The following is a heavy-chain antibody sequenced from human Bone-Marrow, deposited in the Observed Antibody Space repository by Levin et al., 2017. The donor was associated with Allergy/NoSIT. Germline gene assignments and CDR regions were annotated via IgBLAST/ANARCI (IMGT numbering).Heavy chain of an antibody. V-gene: IGHV3-23*01. CDR2: ISSSGGST. Sequence: GGSLRLSCGTSGFTLSNYGMTWVRQAPGKGLEWVASISSSGGSTSYADSVKGRFTISRDNSNNTVHLEMNSLRCEDTAVFYCARRQSSGYSYDLWGQGIRGTVSS. D-gene: IGHD5-12*01. J-gene: IGHJ5*02. CDR1: GFTLSNYG. CDR3: ARRQSSGYSYDL.